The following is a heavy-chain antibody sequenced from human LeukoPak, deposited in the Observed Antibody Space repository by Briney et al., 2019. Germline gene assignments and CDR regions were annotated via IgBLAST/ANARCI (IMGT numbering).Heavy chain of an antibody. J-gene: IGHJ3*02. D-gene: IGHD2-2*01. CDR3: ARDGVYCSSTSCYVSNDAFDI. V-gene: IGHV1-18*01. CDR1: GYTFTSYA. CDR2: ISAYNGNT. Sequence: ASVKVSCKASGYTFTSYAMHWVRQAPGQRLEWMGWISAYNGNTNYAQKLQGRVTMTTDTSTSTAYMELRSLRSDDTAVYYCARDGVYCSSTSCYVSNDAFDIWGQGTMVTVSS.